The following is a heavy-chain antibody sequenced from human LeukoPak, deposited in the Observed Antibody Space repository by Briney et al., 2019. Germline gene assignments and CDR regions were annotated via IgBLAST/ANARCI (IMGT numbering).Heavy chain of an antibody. D-gene: IGHD2-15*01. CDR3: ARDGGGSLDY. V-gene: IGHV4-59*01. J-gene: IGHJ4*02. Sequence: SETLSLTCTVSGGSISSYYWTWIRQPPGKGLEWIGYIYYSGSTNYNPSLKSRVTISLDTSKNQFSLKLSSVTAADTAVYYCARDGGGSLDYWGQGTLVTVSS. CDR1: GGSISSYY. CDR2: IYYSGST.